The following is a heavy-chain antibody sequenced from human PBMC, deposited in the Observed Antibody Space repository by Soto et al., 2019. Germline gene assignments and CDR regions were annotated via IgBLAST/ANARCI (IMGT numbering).Heavy chain of an antibody. CDR1: GFNFSRYC. CDR3: AKRGDLNYYDRSGNQQTAYNYAMDV. CDR2: INSDESVT. J-gene: IGHJ6*02. D-gene: IGHD3-22*01. V-gene: IGHV3-74*01. Sequence: GLSLRLSCAASGFNFSRYCLHRVLQSKGKGLVWVSRINSDESVTIYADSVKSRFTTFRDNAKNTLYLQMSSLIAEVTAVYYCAKRGDLNYYDRSGNQQTAYNYAMDVWGQGITVTVSS.